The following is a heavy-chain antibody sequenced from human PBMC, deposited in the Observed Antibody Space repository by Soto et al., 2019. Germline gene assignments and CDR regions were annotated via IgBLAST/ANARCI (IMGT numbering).Heavy chain of an antibody. V-gene: IGHV1-3*01. CDR2: ISAGNGNT. CDR3: ARDGRGDY. Sequence: QVQLVQSGAGVKRPGASVKVSCKASGYTFTSYAMLWVRQAPGQRLEWMGWISAGNGNTKYSKKFQGRVTITRDTSASTAYMELSSLRSEGTGVYYCARDGRGDYWGQGTVVTVSS. J-gene: IGHJ4*02. CDR1: GYTFTSYA. D-gene: IGHD1-26*01.